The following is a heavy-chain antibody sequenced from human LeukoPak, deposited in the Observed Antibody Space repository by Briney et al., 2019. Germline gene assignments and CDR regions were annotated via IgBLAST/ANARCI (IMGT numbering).Heavy chain of an antibody. V-gene: IGHV4-30-2*01. CDR2: IYRSGST. J-gene: IGHJ6*04. CDR1: GGSISSGGYY. Sequence: SETLSLTCTVSGGSISSGGYYWSWIRQPPGKGLEWIGCIYRSGSTYYNPSLKSRVTISVDRSKNQFSLKLSSVTAADTAVYYCARYPPGVVVPAAIPSVWGKGTTVTVSS. CDR3: ARYPPGVVVPAAIPSV. D-gene: IGHD2-2*02.